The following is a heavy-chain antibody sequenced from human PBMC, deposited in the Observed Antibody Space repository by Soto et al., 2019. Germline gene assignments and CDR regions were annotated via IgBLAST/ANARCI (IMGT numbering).Heavy chain of an antibody. Sequence: QVQLVESGGGVVQPGRSLRLSCAASGFTFSSYGMHWVRQAPGKGLEWVAVISYDGSNKYYADSVKGRFTISRDNSKNTLYLQMNSLRAEDTAVYYCAKASVRVVTTGRRSAWFDPWGQGTLVTVSS. J-gene: IGHJ5*02. V-gene: IGHV3-30*18. CDR3: AKASVRVVTTGRRSAWFDP. CDR1: GFTFSSYG. CDR2: ISYDGSNK. D-gene: IGHD2-21*02.